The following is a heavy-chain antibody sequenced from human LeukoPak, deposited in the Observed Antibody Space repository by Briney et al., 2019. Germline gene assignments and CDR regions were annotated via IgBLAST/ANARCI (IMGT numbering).Heavy chain of an antibody. Sequence: SETLSLTCSVSGGSISSYYWSWIRQPPEKGLERIGYISDSGSTNYNPSLKSRVIISVDTSKNQLSLKLRSETAADTAVYYCARMGIPYQLPDRGQGTLVTVSS. CDR3: ARMGIPYQLPD. J-gene: IGHJ4*02. CDR1: GGSISSYY. D-gene: IGHD2-2*01. V-gene: IGHV4-59*01. CDR2: ISDSGST.